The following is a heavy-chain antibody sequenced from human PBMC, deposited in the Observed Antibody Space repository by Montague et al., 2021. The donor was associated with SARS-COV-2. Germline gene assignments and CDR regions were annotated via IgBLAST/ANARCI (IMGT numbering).Heavy chain of an antibody. CDR2: IYYSGST. V-gene: IGHV4-39*01. CDR1: GGSISSSSHY. J-gene: IGHJ6*03. CDR3: ARHSGDYTIFGVVIYYMDV. D-gene: IGHD3-3*01. Sequence: SETLSLTCTVSGGSISSSSHYWGWIRQPPGKGLEWIGSIYYSGSTYYNPSLKSRVTISVDTSKNQFSLKLSSVTAADMAVFYCARHSGDYTIFGVVIYYMDVWGKGTTVTVSS.